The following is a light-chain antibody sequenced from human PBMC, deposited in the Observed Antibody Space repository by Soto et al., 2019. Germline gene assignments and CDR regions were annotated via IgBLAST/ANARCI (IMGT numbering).Light chain of an antibody. J-gene: IGLJ1*01. CDR2: SNN. CDR3: AAWDDSLNGSYV. CDR1: SSNIGSNT. Sequence: QSVLTQPPSASGTPGQRVTISCSGSSSNIGSNTVNWYQQLPGTAPKLLIYSNNQRPSGGPDRFSGPKSGTSASLAISGLQSEDEADYYCAAWDDSLNGSYVFGTGTKVTVL. V-gene: IGLV1-44*01.